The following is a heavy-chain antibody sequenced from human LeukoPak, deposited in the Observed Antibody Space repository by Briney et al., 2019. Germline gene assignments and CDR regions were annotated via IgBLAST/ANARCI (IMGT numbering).Heavy chain of an antibody. CDR1: GGSVSSSIYY. D-gene: IGHD3-9*01. CDR2: IYYRGST. Sequence: SETLSLTCTVSGGSVSSSIYYWGWIRQPPGKRLEWIGSIYYRGSTSYNPSLKSRVTISVDTSKNQFSLKLTSVTAADTAVYYCASRNDILTGYVFDFWGQGTLVTVSS. J-gene: IGHJ4*02. CDR3: ASRNDILTGYVFDF. V-gene: IGHV4-39*01.